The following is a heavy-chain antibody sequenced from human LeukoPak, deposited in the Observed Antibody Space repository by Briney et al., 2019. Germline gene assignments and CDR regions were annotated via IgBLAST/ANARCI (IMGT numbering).Heavy chain of an antibody. CDR1: GFTFSSYA. D-gene: IGHD4-11*01. CDR3: AKPQTTGRAGFDY. CDR2: ISGSGGST. Sequence: GGSLRLSCAASGFTFSSYAMSWVRQAPGKGLEWVSTISGSGGSTYYANSVKGRFTISRDNSKNTLYLQMNSLRAEDTAVYYCAKPQTTGRAGFDYWGRGTLVTVSS. J-gene: IGHJ4*02. V-gene: IGHV3-23*01.